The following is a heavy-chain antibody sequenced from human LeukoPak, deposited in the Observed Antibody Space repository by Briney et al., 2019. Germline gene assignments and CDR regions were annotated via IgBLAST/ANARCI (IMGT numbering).Heavy chain of an antibody. V-gene: IGHV1-8*01. CDR1: GYTFTSYD. Sequence: ASVKVSCKASGYTFTSYDINWVRQATGQGLEWMGWMNPNSGNTGYAQKVQGRVTMTRNNSISTAYMELSSLRSEDTAVYYCARGRDYYDSSGYYRNNWFDPWGQGTLVTVSS. CDR2: MNPNSGNT. J-gene: IGHJ5*02. CDR3: ARGRDYYDSSGYYRNNWFDP. D-gene: IGHD3-22*01.